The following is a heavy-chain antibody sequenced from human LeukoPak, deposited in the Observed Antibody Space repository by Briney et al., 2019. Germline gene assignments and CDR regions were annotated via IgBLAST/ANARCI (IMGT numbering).Heavy chain of an antibody. CDR2: ISAYNGNT. V-gene: IGHV1-18*04. Sequence: SVKVSCNASGYTFTTYGITWARQAPGQGLEYMGWISAYNGNTYYAQKLQGRVTMTTDTSTSTAYMELRSLRSDDTAVYYCARVSQEGGDDFDYWGQGTLVTVSS. CDR1: GYTFTTYG. CDR3: ARVSQEGGDDFDY. D-gene: IGHD2-21*02. J-gene: IGHJ4*02.